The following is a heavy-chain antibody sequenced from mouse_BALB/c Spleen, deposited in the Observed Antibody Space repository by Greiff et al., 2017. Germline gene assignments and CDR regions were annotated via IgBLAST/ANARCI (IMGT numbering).Heavy chain of an antibody. CDR1: GYTFTSYT. D-gene: IGHD1-1*01. CDR2: INPSSGYT. CDR3: ARGGYGSSYAMDY. J-gene: IGHJ4*01. Sequence: QVQLKESGAELARPGASVKMSCKASGYTFTSYTMHWVKQRPGQGLEWIGYINPSSGYTNYNQKFKDKATLTADKSSSTAYMQLSSLTSEDSAVHYCARGGYGSSYAMDYWGQGTSVTVSS. V-gene: IGHV1-4*01.